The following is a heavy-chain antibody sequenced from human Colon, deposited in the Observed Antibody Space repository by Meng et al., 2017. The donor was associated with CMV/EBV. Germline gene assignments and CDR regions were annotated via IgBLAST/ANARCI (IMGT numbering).Heavy chain of an antibody. Sequence: GESLKISCAASGFSFSRYEMNWVRQAPGKGLEWVAYMNDRGSNIRYADSVKGRFTISRDDSKRTVYLDLNSLRADDTAVYFCAKRSTWIPGEYYFESWGQGTLVTVSS. J-gene: IGHJ4*02. V-gene: IGHV3-48*03. CDR2: MNDRGSNI. D-gene: IGHD5-18*01. CDR3: AKRSTWIPGEYYFES. CDR1: GFSFSRYE.